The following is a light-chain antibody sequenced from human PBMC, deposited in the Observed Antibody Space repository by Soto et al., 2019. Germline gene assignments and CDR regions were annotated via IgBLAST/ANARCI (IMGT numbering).Light chain of an antibody. CDR3: KSYTSIDTYV. J-gene: IGLJ1*01. Sequence: QSVLTQPASVSGSPGQSITISCTGTRSDVGGYDYVSWYQQRPGKAPKLIIYEVSNRPSGVSNRFSGSKSGSTASLTVSGLQAEDEGDYYCKSYTSIDTYVFGSGTKVTVL. V-gene: IGLV2-14*01. CDR1: RSDVGGYDY. CDR2: EVS.